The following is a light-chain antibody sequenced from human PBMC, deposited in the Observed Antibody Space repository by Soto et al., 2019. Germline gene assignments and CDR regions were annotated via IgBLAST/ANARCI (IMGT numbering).Light chain of an antibody. CDR1: QPIKTW. Sequence: DIQLTQSPASVSAAVGDRINISCRASQPIKTWLAWYQQKPGKGPKLLIYTASTLETGVPSRFSGSGSGTDFTLTISSLQPEDAAIYYCQQSFVTPRTFGQGTKVDIK. J-gene: IGKJ1*01. V-gene: IGKV1-12*01. CDR2: TAS. CDR3: QQSFVTPRT.